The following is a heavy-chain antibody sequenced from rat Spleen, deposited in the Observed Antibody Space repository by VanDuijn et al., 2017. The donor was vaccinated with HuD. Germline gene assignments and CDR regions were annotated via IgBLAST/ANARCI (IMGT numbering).Heavy chain of an antibody. V-gene: IGHV5-29*01. Sequence: EVQLMESDGGLVQPGRSLKLSCVASGFNFSDYFMAWVRQAPTKGLEWVATISYDGRRTYYRDSVKGRFTISRDNAKSILYLQMDSLRSEDTATYYCATRDGGYPGWGQGTLVTVSS. CDR3: ATRDGGYPG. D-gene: IGHD1-11*01. CDR1: GFNFSDYF. CDR2: ISYDGRRT. J-gene: IGHJ3*01.